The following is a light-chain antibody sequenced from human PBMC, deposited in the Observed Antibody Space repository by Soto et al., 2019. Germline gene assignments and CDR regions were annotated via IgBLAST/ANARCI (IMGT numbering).Light chain of an antibody. CDR3: QSYDSSLSGSVV. Sequence: QAVVTQPPSVSGAPGQRVTICCTGSSSNIGAGYDIHWYQQLPGTAPKLLIYGNSNRPSGVPDRFSGSKSGTSASLAITGIQAEDEADYYRQSYDSSLSGSVVFGAGTKLTVL. V-gene: IGLV1-40*01. J-gene: IGLJ2*01. CDR2: GNS. CDR1: SSNIGAGYD.